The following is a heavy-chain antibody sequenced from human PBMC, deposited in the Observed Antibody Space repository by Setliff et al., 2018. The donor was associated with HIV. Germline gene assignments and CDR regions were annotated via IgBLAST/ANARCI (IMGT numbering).Heavy chain of an antibody. J-gene: IGHJ4*02. CDR3: ARVGAPKLVDY. Sequence: SETLSLTCTVSGGSISSHYWGWIRQPPGKGLEWIGSIYYSGSTNYNPSLKSRVTISGDTSKNQLSLKLSSVTAADTAVYYCARVGAPKLVDYWGQGTLVTVSS. CDR1: GGSISSHY. CDR2: IYYSGST. D-gene: IGHD6-13*01. V-gene: IGHV4-59*11.